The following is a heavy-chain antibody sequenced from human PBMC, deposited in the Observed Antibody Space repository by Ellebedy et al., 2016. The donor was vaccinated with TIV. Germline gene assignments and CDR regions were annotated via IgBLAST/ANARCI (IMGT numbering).Heavy chain of an antibody. CDR1: GYSFTSYW. CDR3: ARSSPSGSSSWYYYYMDV. V-gene: IGHV5-51*01. CDR2: IYPGDSDT. Sequence: KVSCXGSGYSFTSYWIGWVRQMPGKGLEWMGIIYPGDSDTRYSPSFQGQVTISADKSISTAYLQWSSLKASDTAMYYCARSSPSGSSSWYYYYMDVWGKGTTVTVSS. J-gene: IGHJ6*03. D-gene: IGHD6-13*01.